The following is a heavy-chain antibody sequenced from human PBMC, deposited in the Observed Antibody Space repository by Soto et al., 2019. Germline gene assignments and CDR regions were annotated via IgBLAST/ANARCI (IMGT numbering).Heavy chain of an antibody. CDR2: ISYDGSNK. J-gene: IGHJ6*02. D-gene: IGHD6-13*01. Sequence: QVQLVESGGGVVQPGRSLRLSCAASGFTFSSYAMHWVRQAPGKGLEWVAVISYDGSNKYYVDSVKGRFTLSRDNSKNTLYLQMNSLRAEDTAVYYCARTGIAAAGNSGDVWGQGTTVTVSS. CDR1: GFTFSSYA. V-gene: IGHV3-30-3*01. CDR3: ARTGIAAAGNSGDV.